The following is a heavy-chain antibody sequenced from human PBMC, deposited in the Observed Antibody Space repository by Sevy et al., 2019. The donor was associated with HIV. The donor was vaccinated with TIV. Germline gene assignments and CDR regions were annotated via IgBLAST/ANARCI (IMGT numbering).Heavy chain of an antibody. CDR3: ATGTTDSSISWVFDV. CDR1: GFTFFSHV. J-gene: IGHJ3*01. Sequence: GGSLRLSCAASGFTFFSHVMSWVRQAPGKGLEWVSGLSGSGGTTYYADSVKGRFSISRDNSKIKLYLQMSSLRIEDTAVYYRATGTTDSSISWVFDVWGQGTMVTVSS. D-gene: IGHD6-13*01. V-gene: IGHV3-23*01. CDR2: LSGSGGTT.